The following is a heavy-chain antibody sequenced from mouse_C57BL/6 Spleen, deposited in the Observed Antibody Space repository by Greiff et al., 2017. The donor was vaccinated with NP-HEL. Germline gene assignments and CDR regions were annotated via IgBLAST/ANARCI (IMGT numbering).Heavy chain of an antibody. CDR3: ASLWDPDWYFDV. V-gene: IGHV5-4*01. J-gene: IGHJ1*03. CDR2: ISDGGSYT. CDR1: GFTFSSYA. Sequence: EVQGVESGGGLVKPGGSLKLSCAASGFTFSSYAMSWVRQTPEKRLEWVAIISDGGSYTYYPDNVKGRFTISRDNAKNNLYLQMSHLKSEDTAMYYCASLWDPDWYFDVWGTGTTVTVSS. D-gene: IGHD4-1*01.